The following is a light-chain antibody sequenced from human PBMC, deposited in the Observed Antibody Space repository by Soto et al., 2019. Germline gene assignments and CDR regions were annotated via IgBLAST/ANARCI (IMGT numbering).Light chain of an antibody. CDR1: QSISSW. V-gene: IGKV1-5*01. Sequence: DIQMTQSPSTLSASVGDRVTITCRASQSISSWLAWYQQKPGKAPKLLLYDASSLESGVPSRVSGSGSGTEFTLTIDSLQPDDFATYYCQQYDTYSWTFGRGTKVDIK. CDR3: QQYDTYSWT. J-gene: IGKJ1*01. CDR2: DAS.